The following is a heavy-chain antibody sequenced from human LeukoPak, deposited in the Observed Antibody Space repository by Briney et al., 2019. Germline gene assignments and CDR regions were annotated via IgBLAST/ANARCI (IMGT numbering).Heavy chain of an antibody. CDR1: GYTFTNYY. J-gene: IGHJ4*02. CDR2: INPSGGST. CDR3: ARGLGYIYGPGDY. Sequence: ASVKVSCKASGYTFTNYYMHWVRQAPGQGLEWMGKINPSGGSTSYAQKFHGRVTMTRGTSTSTVYMELSSLRSEDTAVYYCARGLGYIYGPGDYWGQGTLVTVSS. D-gene: IGHD5-18*01. V-gene: IGHV1-46*01.